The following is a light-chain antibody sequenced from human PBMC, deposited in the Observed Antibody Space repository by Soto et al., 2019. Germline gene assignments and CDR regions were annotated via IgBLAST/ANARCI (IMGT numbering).Light chain of an antibody. CDR3: QQRSNWPPIT. CDR2: DAS. V-gene: IGKV3-11*01. CDR1: QTVRNNY. Sequence: EIVLTQSPATLSLSPGERATLSCRASQTVRNNYLAWYQQKPGQAPRLLIYDASNRATGIPARLSGSGSGTDFTLTISSLEPEDFAVYYCQQRSNWPPITFGQGTRLEIK. J-gene: IGKJ5*01.